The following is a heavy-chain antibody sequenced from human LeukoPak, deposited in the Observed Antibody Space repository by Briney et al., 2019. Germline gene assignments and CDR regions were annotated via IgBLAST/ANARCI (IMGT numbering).Heavy chain of an antibody. D-gene: IGHD2-15*01. CDR2: MNPNSGNT. CDR1: GYTFTSYD. CDR3: ARVGYCSGGSCYNY. J-gene: IGHJ4*02. V-gene: IGHV1-8*01. Sequence: ASVKVSCKASGYTFTSYDINWVRQATGQGLEWMGWMNPNSGNTDYAQKFQGRVTMTTDTSTSTAYMELRSLRSDDTAVYYCARVGYCSGGSCYNYWGQGTLVTVSS.